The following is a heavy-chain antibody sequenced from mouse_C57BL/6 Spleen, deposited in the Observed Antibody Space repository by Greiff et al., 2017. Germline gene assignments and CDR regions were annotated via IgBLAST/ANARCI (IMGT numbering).Heavy chain of an antibody. CDR1: GFSFNTYA. CDR2: IRSKSNNYAT. D-gene: IGHD3-3*01. J-gene: IGHJ2*01. CDR3: VRQGGRDYFDY. Sequence: GGGLVQPKGSLKLSCAASGFSFNTYAMNWVRQAPGKGLEWVARIRSKSNNYATYYADSVKARFTISRDDSESMLYLQMNNLKTEDTAMYYCVRQGGRDYFDYWGQGTTLTVSS. V-gene: IGHV10-1*01.